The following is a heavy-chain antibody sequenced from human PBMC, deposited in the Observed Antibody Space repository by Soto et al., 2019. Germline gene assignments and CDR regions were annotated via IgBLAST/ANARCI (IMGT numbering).Heavy chain of an antibody. Sequence: GGSLRLSCSVSGFTFSSHAMHWVRQAPGKGLEWVALISSDGSNKYYADSVKGRFTTSRDNSKNTMYLQMNSLRVEDTAVYYCARDDERGRACDLGYWGQGALVTVSS. CDR1: GFTFSSHA. J-gene: IGHJ4*02. CDR3: ARDDERGRACDLGY. V-gene: IGHV3-30-3*01. D-gene: IGHD1-26*01. CDR2: ISSDGSNK.